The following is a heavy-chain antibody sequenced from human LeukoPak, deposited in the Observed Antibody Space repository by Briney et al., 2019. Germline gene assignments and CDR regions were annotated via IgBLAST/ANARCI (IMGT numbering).Heavy chain of an antibody. CDR3: ARARRYYYDSSGYYDY. D-gene: IGHD3-22*01. CDR2: IDWDDDK. V-gene: IGHV2-70*11. Sequence: SGPALVKPTQTLTLTCTFSGFSLSTSGMCVSWIRQPPGKALEWLARIDWDDDKYYSTSLKTRLTISKDTSKNQVVLTMTNMDPVDTATYYCARARRYYYDSSGYYDYWGQGTLVTVSS. J-gene: IGHJ4*02. CDR1: GFSLSTSGMC.